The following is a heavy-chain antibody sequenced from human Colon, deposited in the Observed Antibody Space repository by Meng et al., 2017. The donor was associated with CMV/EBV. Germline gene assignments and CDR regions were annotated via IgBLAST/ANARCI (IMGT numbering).Heavy chain of an antibody. CDR1: EFTFSSYE. J-gene: IGHJ4*02. V-gene: IGHV3-48*03. Sequence: GGSLSLSCTASEFTFSSYEMNWVRQAPGKGLEWVSFISRSGTSIYYADSVKGRFTFSRDNAKNSLYLQMNSLRAEDTAVYYCATLTSSDWYVDYWGQGTLVTVSS. CDR3: ATLTSSDWYVDY. CDR2: ISRSGTSI. D-gene: IGHD6-19*01.